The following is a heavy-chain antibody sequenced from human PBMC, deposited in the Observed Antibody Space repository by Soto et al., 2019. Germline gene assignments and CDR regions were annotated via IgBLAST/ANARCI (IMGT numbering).Heavy chain of an antibody. CDR2: INTNNGDR. CDR3: ARDGGYSRAAFDF. V-gene: IGHV1-18*01. CDR1: GYTFTTFG. D-gene: IGHD3-10*01. Sequence: GASVKVSCKASGYTFTTFGLSWVRQAPGQGLEWLGWINTNNGDRNYAQSFRGRVSLTRDTSTNTAFMDLMSLTSNDTAVYYCARDGGYSRAAFDFWR. J-gene: IGHJ3*01.